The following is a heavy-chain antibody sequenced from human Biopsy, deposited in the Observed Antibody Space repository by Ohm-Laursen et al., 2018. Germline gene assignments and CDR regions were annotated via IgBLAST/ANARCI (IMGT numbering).Heavy chain of an antibody. D-gene: IGHD2-15*01. CDR1: TGTFDSYG. Sequence: SSVKVSCKASTGTFDSYGVTWVRQAPGQGLEWMGRITPILRTTTYAPKFQGRVTFTADKSSSTAYLELSSLTSEDTAMFYCAREAIGYQLPCDDWGQGTLVTVSS. V-gene: IGHV1-69*04. J-gene: IGHJ4*02. CDR3: AREAIGYQLPCDD. CDR2: ITPILRTT.